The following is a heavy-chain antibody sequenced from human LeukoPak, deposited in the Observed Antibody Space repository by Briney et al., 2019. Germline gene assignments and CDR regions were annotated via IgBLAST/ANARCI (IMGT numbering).Heavy chain of an antibody. CDR1: GFTFNIYY. CDR3: ARKDFSSGSFTY. Sequence: GGSLRLSCAVSGFTFNIYYMSWIRQAPGKGLEWISYIGLHGYPLDYADSVKGRFTISRDNAQNSLYLDMSSLRAEDTAVYYCARKDFSSGSFTYWGQGSLVTVSS. J-gene: IGHJ4*02. V-gene: IGHV3-11*04. CDR2: IGLHGYPL. D-gene: IGHD3-22*01.